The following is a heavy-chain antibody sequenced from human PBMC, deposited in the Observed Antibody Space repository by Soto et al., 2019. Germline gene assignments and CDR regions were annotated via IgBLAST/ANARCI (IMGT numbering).Heavy chain of an antibody. J-gene: IGHJ6*02. Sequence: ASVKVSCKASGGTFSSYAISWVRQAPGQGLEWMGGIIPIFGTANYAQKFQGRVTITADESTSTAYMELSSLRSEDTAGYYCASHNWNYASYGMDVWGQGTTVTVSS. V-gene: IGHV1-69*13. CDR2: IIPIFGTA. CDR1: GGTFSSYA. D-gene: IGHD1-7*01. CDR3: ASHNWNYASYGMDV.